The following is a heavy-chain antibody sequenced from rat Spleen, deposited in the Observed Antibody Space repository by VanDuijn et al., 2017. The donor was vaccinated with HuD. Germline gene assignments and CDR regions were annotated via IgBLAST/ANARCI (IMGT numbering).Heavy chain of an antibody. CDR2: ITNTGDNT. V-gene: IGHV5-31*01. CDR3: ATRDNNFAY. CDR1: GFTFNFHW. D-gene: IGHD1-10*01. J-gene: IGHJ2*01. Sequence: EVQLVESGGGLVQPGRSLKLSCVASGFTFNFHWMTWIRQAPGKGLEWVASITNTGDNTYYADSVKGRFTISRDNAKSILFLQMDSLRSEDTATYYCATRDNNFAYWGQGVMVTVSS.